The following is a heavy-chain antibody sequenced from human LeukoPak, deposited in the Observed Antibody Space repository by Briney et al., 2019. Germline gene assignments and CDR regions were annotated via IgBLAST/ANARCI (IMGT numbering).Heavy chain of an antibody. CDR1: GDSISRYY. CDR2: VHYSGTI. D-gene: IGHD3-22*01. J-gene: IGHJ4*02. V-gene: IGHV4-59*01. Sequence: SETLSLTCTVSGDSISRYYWSWVRQSPGKGLEWIGYVHYSGTISYNPSLQSRITMSVDTSKNQFSLRLSSVTAADTAVHYCARVKYYYDGSAYSAFYYFDYWGQGTLVTVSS. CDR3: ARVKYYYDGSAYSAFYYFDY.